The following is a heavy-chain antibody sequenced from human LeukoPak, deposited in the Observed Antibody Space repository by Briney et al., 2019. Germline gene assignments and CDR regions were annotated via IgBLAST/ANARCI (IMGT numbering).Heavy chain of an antibody. CDR2: INSDGSST. D-gene: IGHD3-22*01. CDR3: ARGDDYYDSSGYVDY. J-gene: IGHJ4*02. V-gene: IGHV3-74*01. Sequence: GGSLRLSCAASGFTFSSYWMHWVRQAPGKGLVWVSRINSDGSSTSYADSVKGRFTISRDNAKNTLYLQMNSLRAEDTAVYYCARGDDYYDSSGYVDYWGQGTLVTVSS. CDR1: GFTFSSYW.